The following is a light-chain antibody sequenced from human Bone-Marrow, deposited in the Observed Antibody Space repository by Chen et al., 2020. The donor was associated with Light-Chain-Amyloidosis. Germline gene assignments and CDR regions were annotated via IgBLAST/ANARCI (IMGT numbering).Light chain of an antibody. V-gene: IGLV2-14*01. J-gene: IGLJ2*01. Sequence: QSSLPQPPSASGSPAHPSPFSCTVPGPSFSTYDYVDYVSWYQHHPGKAPKLTLYEVNNRPSGVSSRFSGSKSDKTASLTISGLQTEDEADYYCTSYTTSGVLLFGGGTKLTVL. CDR3: TSYTTSGVLL. CDR1: GPSFSTYDY. CDR2: EVN.